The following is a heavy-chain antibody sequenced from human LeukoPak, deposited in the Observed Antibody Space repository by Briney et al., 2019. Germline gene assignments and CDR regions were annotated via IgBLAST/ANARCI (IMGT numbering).Heavy chain of an antibody. CDR1: GGSISSSSYY. Sequence: SETLSLTCTVSGGSISSSSYYWGWIRQPPWKGLEWIGSIYYSGSTYYNPSLKSRVTISVDTSKNQFSLKLSSVTAADTAVYYCAGGIVVVPAAIRSNWFDPWGQGTLVTVSS. V-gene: IGHV4-39*01. CDR2: IYYSGST. D-gene: IGHD2-2*02. J-gene: IGHJ5*02. CDR3: AGGIVVVPAAIRSNWFDP.